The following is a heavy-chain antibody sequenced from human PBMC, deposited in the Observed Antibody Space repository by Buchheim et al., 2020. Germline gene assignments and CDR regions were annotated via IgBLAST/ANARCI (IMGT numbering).Heavy chain of an antibody. CDR2: ISGSGGST. J-gene: IGHJ6*02. CDR3: ASRGRREAAGRWYGMDV. D-gene: IGHD6-13*01. Sequence: EVQLLESGGGLVQPGGSLRLSCAASGFTFSSYAMSWVRQAPGKGLEWVSAISGSGGSTYYADSVKGRFTISRDNSKNTLYLKMKSQRAKETAVYYCASRGRREAAGRWYGMDVWGQGTT. CDR1: GFTFSSYA. V-gene: IGHV3-23*01.